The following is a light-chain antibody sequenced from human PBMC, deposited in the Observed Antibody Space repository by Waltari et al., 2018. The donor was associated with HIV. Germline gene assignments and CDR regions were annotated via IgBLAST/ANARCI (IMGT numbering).Light chain of an antibody. CDR2: STN. V-gene: IGLV8-61*01. CDR1: SGSVSTSYY. Sequence: QTVVTQEPSFSVSPGGTVTLTCGLSSGSVSTSYYPSWYQQTPGQAPRTLIYSTNTRSSVVPARFSGSILGNKAALTIAGAQADDESDYYCVLYMGSGIWVFGGGTKLTVL. J-gene: IGLJ3*02. CDR3: VLYMGSGIWV.